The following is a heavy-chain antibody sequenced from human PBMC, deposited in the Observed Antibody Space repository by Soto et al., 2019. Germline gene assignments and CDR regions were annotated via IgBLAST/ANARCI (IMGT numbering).Heavy chain of an antibody. Sequence: SVKVSCKASGGTFSSYASSWVRQAPGQGREWMGGSIPSFGTANYAQKFQGRVTITADESTSTAYMELSSLRSEDTAVYYCARDPYYYDSSGSRDLYYFDYWGQGTLVTVSS. V-gene: IGHV1-69*13. CDR1: GGTFSSYA. J-gene: IGHJ4*02. CDR3: ARDPYYYDSSGSRDLYYFDY. CDR2: SIPSFGTA. D-gene: IGHD3-22*01.